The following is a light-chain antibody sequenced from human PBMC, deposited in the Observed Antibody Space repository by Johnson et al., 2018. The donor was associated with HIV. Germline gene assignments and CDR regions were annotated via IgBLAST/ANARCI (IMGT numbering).Light chain of an antibody. J-gene: IGLJ1*01. CDR3: GTWDSSLRVGF. V-gene: IGLV1-51*01. Sequence: QPVLTQPPSVSAAPGQKVIISCSGNFSNIGNNYVSWYQRLPGTAPKLLIYDNDQRPSGIPDRFSGSKSGPSATLAITGLQTGDEAEDSSGTWDSSLRVGFFGTGTKVTVL. CDR1: FSNIGNNY. CDR2: DND.